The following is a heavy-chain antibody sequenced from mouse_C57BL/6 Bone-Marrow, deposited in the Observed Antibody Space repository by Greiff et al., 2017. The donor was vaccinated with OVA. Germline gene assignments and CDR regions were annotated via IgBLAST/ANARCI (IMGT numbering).Heavy chain of an antibody. CDR3: ARSTYYGYYGFAY. V-gene: IGHV1-55*01. D-gene: IGHD2-3*01. CDR2: IYPGSGST. CDR1: GYTFTSYW. Sequence: QVQLQQPGAELVKPGASVKMSCKASGYTFTSYWITWVKQRPGQGLEWIGDIYPGSGSTNYNEKFKSKATLTVDTSSSTAYMQLSSLTSEDSAVYYCARSTYYGYYGFAYWGQGTLVTVSA. J-gene: IGHJ3*01.